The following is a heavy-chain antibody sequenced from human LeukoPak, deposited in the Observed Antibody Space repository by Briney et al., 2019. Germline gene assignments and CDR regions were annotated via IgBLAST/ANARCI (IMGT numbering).Heavy chain of an antibody. V-gene: IGHV3-74*01. Sequence: PGGSLRLSCAASGFTFSSYWMHWVRQVPGKGLVWVSRINSDGSSTSYADSVKGRFTISRDNAKNTLHLQMNSLKAEDTAVYYCARDELGPGPVDYWGQGTLVTVSS. CDR3: ARDELGPGPVDY. CDR2: INSDGSST. D-gene: IGHD3-10*01. CDR1: GFTFSSYW. J-gene: IGHJ4*02.